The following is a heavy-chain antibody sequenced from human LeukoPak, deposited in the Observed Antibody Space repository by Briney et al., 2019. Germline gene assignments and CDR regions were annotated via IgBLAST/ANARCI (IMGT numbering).Heavy chain of an antibody. D-gene: IGHD3-3*01. CDR3: ASEWLSYYFDY. CDR1: GFTFSSYA. Sequence: PGGSLRLSCAASGFTFSSYAMSWVRRAPGKGLEWVSAISGSGGSTYYADSVKGRFTISRDNAKNSLYLQMNSLRAEDTAVYYCASEWLSYYFDYWGQGTLVTVSS. CDR2: ISGSGGST. V-gene: IGHV3-23*01. J-gene: IGHJ4*02.